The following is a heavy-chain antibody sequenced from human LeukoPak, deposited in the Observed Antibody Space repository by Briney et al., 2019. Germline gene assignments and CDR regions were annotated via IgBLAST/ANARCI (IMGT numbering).Heavy chain of an antibody. CDR1: GYTFTGYY. Sequence: ASVKLSCNAAGYTFTGYYMHWVRQAHGQGLGLMGWINPNSGGANYAQKFQGRVTMTRDTSISTAYMELRRLRSDDTAVYYCARVGITMVRGTPYNWFDPWGQGTLVTVSS. CDR3: ARVGITMVRGTPYNWFDP. CDR2: INPNSGGA. J-gene: IGHJ5*02. D-gene: IGHD3-10*01. V-gene: IGHV1-2*02.